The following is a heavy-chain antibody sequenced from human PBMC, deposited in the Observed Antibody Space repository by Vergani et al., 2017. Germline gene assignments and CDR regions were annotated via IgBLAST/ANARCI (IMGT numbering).Heavy chain of an antibody. Sequence: EVQLVQSGAEVKKPGESLRISCKGSGYSFTSYWISWVRQMPGKGREWMGRIDPSDSYTNYSPSFQGHVTITADKSISNAYLQWSSLKASATAMYYCARQTPPGVGAPNFDYWGQGTLVTVSS. J-gene: IGHJ4*02. CDR1: GYSFTSYW. D-gene: IGHD1-26*01. CDR3: ARQTPPGVGAPNFDY. V-gene: IGHV5-10-1*03. CDR2: IDPSDSYT.